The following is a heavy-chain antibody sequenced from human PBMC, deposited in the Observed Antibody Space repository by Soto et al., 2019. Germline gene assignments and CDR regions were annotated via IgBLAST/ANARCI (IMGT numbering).Heavy chain of an antibody. Sequence: PGRSLRLSCAASGFTLNTYWMYWVRQPPGKGLVWVSRINIDGTVTTYADSVKGRFTISRDNAKNTLYLEMNSLRAEDTAVCYCTRAPGGWFDPWGQGTLVTVSS. CDR1: GFTLNTYW. V-gene: IGHV3-74*03. J-gene: IGHJ5*02. CDR2: INIDGTVT. CDR3: TRAPGGWFDP.